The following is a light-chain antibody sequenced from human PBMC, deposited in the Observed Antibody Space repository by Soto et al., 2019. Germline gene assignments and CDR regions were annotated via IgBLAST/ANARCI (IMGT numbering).Light chain of an antibody. Sequence: DIVMTQSPDSLAVSLGERATINCKSSQSVLYSSNNKNYLAWYQQKPGQPPKLLIYWSSTRESGVPDRFSGSGSGTDFTLTISSLQAEDVAVYYCQQYYSLPLTFGQGTQVEIK. J-gene: IGKJ1*01. CDR2: WSS. CDR3: QQYYSLPLT. V-gene: IGKV4-1*01. CDR1: QSVLYSSNNKNY.